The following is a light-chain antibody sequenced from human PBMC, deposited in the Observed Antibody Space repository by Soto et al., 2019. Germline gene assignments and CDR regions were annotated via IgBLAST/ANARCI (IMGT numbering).Light chain of an antibody. CDR2: GAS. Sequence: EILWKQSPDKLSWSPEERATLSCRASQTVSSNYLAWCQQRPGQAPRLLIYGASTRAAGIPDRFSGSGSGTDFSLTISRRLSPEFAGYYYQQYNNRPPWTFGQGTKVDIK. CDR3: QQYNNRPPWT. J-gene: IGKJ1*01. CDR1: QTVSSNY. V-gene: IGKV3-20*01.